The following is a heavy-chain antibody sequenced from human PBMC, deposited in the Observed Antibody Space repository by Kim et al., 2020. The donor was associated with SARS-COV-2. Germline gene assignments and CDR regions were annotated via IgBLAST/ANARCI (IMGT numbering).Heavy chain of an antibody. V-gene: IGHV4-34*01. J-gene: IGHJ5*02. D-gene: IGHD2-15*01. CDR2: INHSGST. CDR3: ARVGVVAATWFDP. CDR1: GGSFSGYY. Sequence: SETLSLTCAVYGGSFSGYYWSWIRQPPGKGLEWIGEINHSGSTNYNPSLKSRVTISVDTSKNQFSLKLSSVTAADTAVYYCARVGVVAATWFDPWGQGTLVTVSS.